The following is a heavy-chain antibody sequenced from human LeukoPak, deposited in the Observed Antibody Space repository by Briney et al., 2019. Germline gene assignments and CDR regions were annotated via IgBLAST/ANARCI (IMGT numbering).Heavy chain of an antibody. J-gene: IGHJ6*03. CDR1: GYTFTSYD. D-gene: IGHD3-3*01. CDR3: AREGYDFWSGYSGGRDYYYYMDV. CDR2: MNPNSGNT. V-gene: IGHV1-8*03. Sequence: GASVKVSCKASGYTFTSYDINWVRQATGQGLEWMGWMNPNSGNTGYAQKFQGRVTITRNTSISTAYMELSSLRSEDTAVYYCAREGYDFWSGYSGGRDYYYYMDVWGKGTTVTVSS.